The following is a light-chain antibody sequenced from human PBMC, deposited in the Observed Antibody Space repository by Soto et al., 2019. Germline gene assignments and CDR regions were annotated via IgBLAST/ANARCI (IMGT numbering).Light chain of an antibody. Sequence: EIVFTQSPGTLSLSPGERATLSCRASQRVSSSYLAWYQQKPGQAPRLRIYGASSRATGIPDRFSGSGSGTDFTLIIIRLEPEDFAVYYCQQYGSSPLYTFGQGTKVEIK. CDR3: QQYGSSPLYT. J-gene: IGKJ2*01. CDR1: QRVSSSY. V-gene: IGKV3-20*01. CDR2: GAS.